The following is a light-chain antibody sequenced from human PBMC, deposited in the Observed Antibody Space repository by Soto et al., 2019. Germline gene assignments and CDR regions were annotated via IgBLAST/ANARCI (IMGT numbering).Light chain of an antibody. CDR2: AAS. Sequence: DIQLTQSPSFLSASVGDRVTITCRASQDISNFLAWYQQKPGRAPKLLIYAASTLQGGVPSRFSGSGSGTEFTLTISRLQPEDFATYYCLQLNSFPLTFGGGTRVDI. CDR3: LQLNSFPLT. CDR1: QDISNF. V-gene: IGKV1-9*01. J-gene: IGKJ4*01.